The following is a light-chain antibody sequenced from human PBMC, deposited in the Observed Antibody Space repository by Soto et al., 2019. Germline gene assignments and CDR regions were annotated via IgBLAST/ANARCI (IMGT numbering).Light chain of an antibody. J-gene: IGKJ4*01. V-gene: IGKV3-15*01. Sequence: EIVMTQSPATLSVSPGERATLSCRPSQSVSSNLAWYQQKPGQAPRLLIYGASTRATGIPARFSGSGSGTEFTLTISSLQSEDFAVYYCQQYNNWPLFGGGTKVDIK. CDR2: GAS. CDR1: QSVSSN. CDR3: QQYNNWPL.